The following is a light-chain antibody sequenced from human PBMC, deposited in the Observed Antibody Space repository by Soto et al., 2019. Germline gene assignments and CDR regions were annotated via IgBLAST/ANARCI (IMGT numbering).Light chain of an antibody. Sequence: EIVMTQSPATLSVSPGERATLSCRASQSVGSNLAWYQQKPGQAPRLLIYGASTRATGIPARFSGSGSGTEFTPTISSLQSEDFAIYFCQQYNNGHPDRTFGQGTKVEI. CDR3: QQYNNGHPDRT. CDR1: QSVGSN. V-gene: IGKV3-15*01. J-gene: IGKJ1*01. CDR2: GAS.